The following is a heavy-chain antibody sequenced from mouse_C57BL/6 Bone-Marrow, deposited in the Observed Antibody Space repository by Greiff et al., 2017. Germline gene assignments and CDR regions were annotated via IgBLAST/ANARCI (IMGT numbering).Heavy chain of an antibody. CDR3: ARNGYDDAFAY. CDR2: IYPRSGNT. Sequence: VQLQQSGAELARPGASVKLSCKASGYTFTSYGISWVKQRTGQGLEWIGEIYPRSGNTYYNEKFKGKATLTADKSSSTAYMELRSLTSEDSAVYFCARNGYDDAFAYWGQGTLVTVSA. CDR1: GYTFTSYG. V-gene: IGHV1-81*01. D-gene: IGHD2-4*01. J-gene: IGHJ3*01.